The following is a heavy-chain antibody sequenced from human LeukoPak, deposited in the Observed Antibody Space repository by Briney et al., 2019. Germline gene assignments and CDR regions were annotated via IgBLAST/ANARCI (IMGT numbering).Heavy chain of an antibody. CDR1: GYTFNDYY. CDR3: ARGLVPHLRYFDY. D-gene: IGHD6-19*01. Sequence: GASVKVSCKASGYTFNDYYMHWVRQAPGQGLEWIGRINPDSGGTDYAQKFQGRVTMTRDTSITTAYMDLSGLRSDDTAVYYCARGLVPHLRYFDYWGQGTLVTVSS. CDR2: INPDSGGT. V-gene: IGHV1-2*02. J-gene: IGHJ4*02.